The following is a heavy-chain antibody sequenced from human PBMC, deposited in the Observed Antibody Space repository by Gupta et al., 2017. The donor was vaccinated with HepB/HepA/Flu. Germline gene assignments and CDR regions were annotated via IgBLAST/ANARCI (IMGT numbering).Heavy chain of an antibody. D-gene: IGHD3-22*01. V-gene: IGHV1-2*02. Sequence: QVQLVQSGAEVKKPGASVKVSCRASGYTFTGYHMHWVRQATGQGLEWMGYVNPNSGGTDYAKELQGRVTMTRDTSISTAYMELSSLRSDETAVYYCARRNYDSSGYQEFFDYWGQGTLVTVSS. J-gene: IGHJ4*02. CDR3: ARRNYDSSGYQEFFDY. CDR1: GYTFTGYH. CDR2: VNPNSGGT.